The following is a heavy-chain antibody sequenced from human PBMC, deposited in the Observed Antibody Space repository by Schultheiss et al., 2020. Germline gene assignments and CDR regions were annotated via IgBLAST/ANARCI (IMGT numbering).Heavy chain of an antibody. CDR1: GFSFSSYD. CDR3: AKEGYSSSWYYFDY. CDR2: ISYDGSNK. J-gene: IGHJ4*02. Sequence: GGSLRLSCAASGFSFSSYDMHWVRQAPGKGLEWVAFISYDGSNKYYADSVKGRFTISRDNSKNTLYLQMNSLRAEDTAVYYCAKEGYSSSWYYFDYWGQGTLVTVSS. D-gene: IGHD6-13*01. V-gene: IGHV3-30*18.